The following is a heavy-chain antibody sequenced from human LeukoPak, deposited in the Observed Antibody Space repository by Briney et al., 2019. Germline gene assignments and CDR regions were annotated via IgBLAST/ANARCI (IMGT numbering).Heavy chain of an antibody. Sequence: GGSLRLSCAASGFTFSSYGMHWVRQAPGEGREGGAFIHYDGSNKYYADSVKGRFTISRDNSKNTLYLQMNSLRGEDTAVYYCAKVIPVRYSKGPYYFDYWGQGTLVTVSS. CDR3: AKVIPVRYSKGPYYFDY. V-gene: IGHV3-30*02. D-gene: IGHD2-15*01. J-gene: IGHJ4*02. CDR2: IHYDGSNK. CDR1: GFTFSSYG.